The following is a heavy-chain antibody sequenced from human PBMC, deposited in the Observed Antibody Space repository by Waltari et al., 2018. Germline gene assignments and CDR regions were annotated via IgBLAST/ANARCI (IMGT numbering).Heavy chain of an antibody. CDR2: IYAGGIT. CDR3: AREYNDGWYFDY. CDR1: GLIIKNNC. D-gene: IGHD6-19*01. V-gene: IGHV3-66*01. J-gene: IGHJ4*02. Sequence: EVQLLESGGGSVQPGGSLRLSCAASGLIIKNNCLTWVRQAPGEGLEWVSTIYAGGITKYADSVNGRFTISRDNSKNTLSLQMNSLRVDDTAMYYCAREYNDGWYFDYWGRGTLVTVSS.